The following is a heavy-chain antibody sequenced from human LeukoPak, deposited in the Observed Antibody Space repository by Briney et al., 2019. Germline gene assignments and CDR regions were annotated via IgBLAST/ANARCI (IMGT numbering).Heavy chain of an antibody. CDR1: GFTFSNYR. CDR3: AGEDSNSPGDY. V-gene: IGHV3-48*01. D-gene: IGHD6-6*01. Sequence: PGGSLRLSCAVSGFTFSNYRMSWVRQAPGKGLEWVSYISSSGDTIYYADSVKGRFTISRDNAKNSLFLQMNNLRAEDTAVYYCAGEDSNSPGDYWGQGTLVTVSS. J-gene: IGHJ4*02. CDR2: ISSSGDTI.